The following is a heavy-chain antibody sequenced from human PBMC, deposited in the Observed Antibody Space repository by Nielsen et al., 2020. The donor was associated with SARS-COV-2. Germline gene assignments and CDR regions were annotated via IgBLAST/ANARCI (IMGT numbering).Heavy chain of an antibody. CDR1: GFTFSDYY. Sequence: GESLKISCAASGFTFSDYYMSWIRQAPGKGLEWVSYISSSSSYTNYADSVKGRFTISRDNAKNSLYLQMSSLRAEDTAVYYCARGELGIAVAGTDYWGQGTLVTVSS. D-gene: IGHD6-19*01. J-gene: IGHJ4*02. CDR3: ARGELGIAVAGTDY. V-gene: IGHV3-11*05. CDR2: ISSSSSYT.